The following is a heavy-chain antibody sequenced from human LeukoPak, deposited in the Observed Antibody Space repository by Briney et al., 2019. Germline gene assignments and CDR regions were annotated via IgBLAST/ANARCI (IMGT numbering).Heavy chain of an antibody. J-gene: IGHJ6*03. V-gene: IGHV3-7*01. Sequence: GGSLRLSCAASGLSFSSYWLSWVRQAPGKGLEWVANIKQDGSEKYYVESVKGRFTISRDNAKNSLYLQMNSLRAEDTAVYYCGSSLAAYYMDVWGKGTTVTVSS. CDR2: IKQDGSEK. CDR3: GSSLAAYYMDV. D-gene: IGHD6-13*01. CDR1: GLSFSSYW.